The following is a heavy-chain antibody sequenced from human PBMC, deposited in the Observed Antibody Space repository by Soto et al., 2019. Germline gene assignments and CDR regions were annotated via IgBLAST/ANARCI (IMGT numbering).Heavy chain of an antibody. J-gene: IGHJ6*02. D-gene: IGHD3-3*01. Sequence: PSETLAPTCTVSGGSISSSSYYWGWIRQNPGKGLEWIGSIYYSGSTYYNPSLKSRVTISVDTSKNQFSLKLSSVTAADTAVYYCASGGVVITYYYYYDMXVWGQGTTVXVSS. V-gene: IGHV4-39*01. CDR2: IYYSGST. CDR1: GGSISSSSYY. CDR3: ASGGVVITYYYYYDMXV.